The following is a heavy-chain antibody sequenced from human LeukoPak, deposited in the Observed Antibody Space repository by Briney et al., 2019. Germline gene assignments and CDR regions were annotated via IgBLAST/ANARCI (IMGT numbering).Heavy chain of an antibody. CDR1: GFTFSSYA. CDR2: ISSSSSYT. Sequence: GGSLRLSCSASGFTFSSYAMHWVRQAPGKGLEWVSYISSSSSYTNYADSVKGRFTISRDNAKNTLYLQMNSLRAEDTAVYYCAKGGYFDWFDYWGQETLVTVSS. V-gene: IGHV3-21*05. CDR3: AKGGYFDWFDY. J-gene: IGHJ4*02. D-gene: IGHD3-9*01.